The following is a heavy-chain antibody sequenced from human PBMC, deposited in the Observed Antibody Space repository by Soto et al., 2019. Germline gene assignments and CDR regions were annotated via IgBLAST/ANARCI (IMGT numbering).Heavy chain of an antibody. J-gene: IGHJ5*02. D-gene: IGHD6-19*01. CDR3: ASSVAGTGVFLYWFDP. Sequence: QVQLVQSGAEVKKPGSSVKVSCKASGGTFSSYTISWVRQAPGQGLEWMGRIIPILGIANYAQKFPGRVTTTADKSTSTAYMELSSLRSEDTAVYYCASSVAGTGVFLYWFDPCGQGTLVTVSS. CDR1: GGTFSSYT. V-gene: IGHV1-69*02. CDR2: IIPILGIA.